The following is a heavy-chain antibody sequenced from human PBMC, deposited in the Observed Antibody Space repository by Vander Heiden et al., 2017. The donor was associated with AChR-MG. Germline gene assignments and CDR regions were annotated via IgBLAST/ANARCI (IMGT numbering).Heavy chain of an antibody. CDR1: GFSFSDHW. CDR2: ISQDGSEK. V-gene: IGHV3-7*01. CDR3: ARDHYRRFDF. D-gene: IGHD3-10*01. Sequence: EVHLVQSGGGLVQPGGSLRLSCAASGFSFSDHWMHWVRLAPGKGLEWVAIISQDGSEKSYVDSVRGRFTVSRDNAQKSLYLQMSSLRAEDTAVYYCARDHYRRFDFWGQGALVTVS. J-gene: IGHJ4*02.